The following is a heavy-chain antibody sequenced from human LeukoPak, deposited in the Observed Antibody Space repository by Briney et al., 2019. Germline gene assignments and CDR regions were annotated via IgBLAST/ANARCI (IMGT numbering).Heavy chain of an antibody. CDR2: IYYTGST. V-gene: IGHV4-59*01. CDR3: ARGGQATQGSNWHFYFDY. Sequence: SETLSLTCTVSGGSIGSYYWSWIRQPPGKGLEWIGYIYYTGSTNYNPSLKSRVTISVDTSKNQFSLKVSSVTAADTAVYYCARGGQATQGSNWHFYFDYWGQGNLVTVSS. CDR1: GGSIGSYY. D-gene: IGHD5-12*01. J-gene: IGHJ4*02.